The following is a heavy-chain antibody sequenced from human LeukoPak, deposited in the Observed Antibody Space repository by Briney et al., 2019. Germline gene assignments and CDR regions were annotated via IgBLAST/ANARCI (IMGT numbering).Heavy chain of an antibody. V-gene: IGHV3-23*01. CDR2: ITGSGATT. J-gene: IGHJ4*02. Sequence: GGSLRLSCAASGFTFSSYAMNWVRQAPGKGLEWVSAITGSGATTYYADSVKGRFTISRDNSKNTLYLQMNSLRAEDTAVYYCAKRFPPVGATLQYYFDYWGQGTLVTVSS. D-gene: IGHD1-26*01. CDR1: GFTFSSYA. CDR3: AKRFPPVGATLQYYFDY.